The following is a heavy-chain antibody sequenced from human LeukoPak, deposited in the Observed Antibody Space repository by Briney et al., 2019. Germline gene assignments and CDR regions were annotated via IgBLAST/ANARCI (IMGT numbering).Heavy chain of an antibody. CDR3: ARDAEWDCGGGTCYTHYGMDV. J-gene: IGHJ6*02. V-gene: IGHV4-59*01. CDR2: IFHNGST. Sequence: SETLSLTCTVSGGPISSYYWSWIRQPPGKALEWIAYIFHNGSTNYNAPLKSRVSISLDTSKNLFALKLKSVVAADTAVYYYARDAEWDCGGGTCYTHYGMDVWGHGTTVAVSS. D-gene: IGHD2-15*01. CDR1: GGPISSYY.